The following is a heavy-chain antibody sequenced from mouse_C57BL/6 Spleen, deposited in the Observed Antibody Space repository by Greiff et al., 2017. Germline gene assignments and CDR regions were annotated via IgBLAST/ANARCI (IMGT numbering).Heavy chain of an antibody. D-gene: IGHD2-4*01. CDR2: IDPENGDT. V-gene: IGHV14-4*01. J-gene: IGHJ4*01. CDR1: GYTFTSYW. CDR3: TTRGYLYYDYGRDAMDY. Sequence: EVQLQQPGAELVMPGASVKLSCKASGYTFTSYWMHWVKQRPGQGLEWIGWIDPENGDTEYASKFQGKATITADTSSNTAYLQLSSLTSEDTAVYYCTTRGYLYYDYGRDAMDYWGQGTSVTVSS.